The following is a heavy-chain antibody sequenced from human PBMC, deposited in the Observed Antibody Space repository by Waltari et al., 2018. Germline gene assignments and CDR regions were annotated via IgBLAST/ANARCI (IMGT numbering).Heavy chain of an antibody. CDR1: GFVFSNYQ. CDR3: ATDLPGDRDFDS. D-gene: IGHD7-27*01. CDR2: IRSGGSII. J-gene: IGHJ4*02. Sequence: EVQLVESGGGLVQPGGSLRLSCVASGFVFSNYQVNWVRQTLGKGLEWGAFIRSGGSIIYAYSVKGRFTISRDNAKNSLYLQMNSRRGEDTGVYYCATDLPGDRDFDSWGQGTLVTVSS. V-gene: IGHV3-48*03.